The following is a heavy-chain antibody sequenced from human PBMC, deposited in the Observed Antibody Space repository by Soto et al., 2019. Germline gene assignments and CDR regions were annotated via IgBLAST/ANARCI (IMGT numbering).Heavy chain of an antibody. D-gene: IGHD3-10*01. CDR3: ARGSMVRGVIDHHYYYYGMDV. CDR2: IYYSGST. V-gene: IGHV4-31*03. Sequence: SETLSLTCTVSVGSISSGGYYWSWIRQHPGKGLEWFGYIYYSGSTYYNPSLKSRVTISVDTSKNQFSLKLSSVTAADTAVYYCARGSMVRGVIDHHYYYYGMDVWGQGTTVTVSS. J-gene: IGHJ6*02. CDR1: VGSISSGGYY.